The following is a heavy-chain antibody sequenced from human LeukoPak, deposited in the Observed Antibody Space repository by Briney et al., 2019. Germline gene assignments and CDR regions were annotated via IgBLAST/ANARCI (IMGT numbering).Heavy chain of an antibody. V-gene: IGHV3-48*04. CDR1: RFTFSSYS. J-gene: IGHJ6*04. D-gene: IGHD3-10*02. CDR2: ISSSGSAI. Sequence: GGSLRLSCAASRFTFSSYSMNWVRQAPGKGLEWVSYISSSGSAIYYADSVKGRFTISRDNAKNSLYLQMNSLRAEDTAVYYCAELGITMIGGVWGKGTTVTISS. CDR3: AELGITMIGGV.